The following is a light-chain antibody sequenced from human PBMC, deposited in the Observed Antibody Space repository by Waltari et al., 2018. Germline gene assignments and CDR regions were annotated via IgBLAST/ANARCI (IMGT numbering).Light chain of an antibody. Sequence: DIVMTQSPLSLPVTPGEPASISCRSSQSLVDGGGNKFLDWYLQRPGQSPRLLIYQISNRASGVPDRISGSGSDTDFTLKITRVEAEDAGVYYCMQALHPPYTFGQGTKLEIK. CDR2: QIS. V-gene: IGKV2-28*01. CDR3: MQALHPPYT. J-gene: IGKJ2*01. CDR1: QSLVDGGGNKF.